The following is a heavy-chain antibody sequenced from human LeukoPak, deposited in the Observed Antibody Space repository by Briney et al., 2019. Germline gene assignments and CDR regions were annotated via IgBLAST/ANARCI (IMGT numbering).Heavy chain of an antibody. CDR3: ARDYDILTGYYNPMDV. V-gene: IGHV2-5*02. CDR1: GFSLSTSGVG. Sequence: SGPTLVNPTQTLTLTCTFSGFSLSTSGVGVGWIRQPPGKALEWLALIYWDDDKRYSPSLKSRLTITKDTSKNQVVLTMTNMDPVDTATYYCARDYDILTGYYNPMDVWGKGTTVTVSS. D-gene: IGHD3-9*01. CDR2: IYWDDDK. J-gene: IGHJ6*04.